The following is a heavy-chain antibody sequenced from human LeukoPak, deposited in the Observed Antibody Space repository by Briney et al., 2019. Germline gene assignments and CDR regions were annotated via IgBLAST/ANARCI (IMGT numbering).Heavy chain of an antibody. V-gene: IGHV4-59*11. CDR2: IYYSGST. Sequence: PSETLSLTCTVSGGSISSHYWSWIRQPPGKGLEWIGYIYYSGSTNYNPSLKSRVTISVDTSKNQFSLKLSSVTAADTAVYYCARDSGKTGNFGYWGQGTQVTVSS. CDR1: GGSISSHY. D-gene: IGHD1/OR15-1a*01. CDR3: ARDSGKTGNFGY. J-gene: IGHJ4*02.